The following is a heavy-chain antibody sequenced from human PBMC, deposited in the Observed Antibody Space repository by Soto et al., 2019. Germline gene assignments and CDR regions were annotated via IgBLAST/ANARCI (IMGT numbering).Heavy chain of an antibody. CDR2: SSPIFGSA. Sequence: SVKVACKASGGTVSSDAITWVRQAPGQGLEWIGVSSPIFGSANYGQKFQGRVASTAAEPTSRAHMELSSLRSEETAVYYCARDDVDYNWFDPWGQGNLVTVSS. D-gene: IGHD4-17*01. CDR1: GGTVSSDA. J-gene: IGHJ5*02. V-gene: IGHV1-69*13. CDR3: ARDDVDYNWFDP.